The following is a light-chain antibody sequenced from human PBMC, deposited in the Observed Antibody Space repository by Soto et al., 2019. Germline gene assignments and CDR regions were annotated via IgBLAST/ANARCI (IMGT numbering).Light chain of an antibody. J-gene: IGKJ2*01. CDR1: QSVSSSY. CDR2: GAS. Sequence: PGARVTLSCRASQSVSSSYLTWYQQKPGQAPRLLIYGASTRATSIPARFSGSGSGTDFTLTISSLQPEDFALYYCQQDYNLPYTFGQGTKLEIK. V-gene: IGKV3D-7*01. CDR3: QQDYNLPYT.